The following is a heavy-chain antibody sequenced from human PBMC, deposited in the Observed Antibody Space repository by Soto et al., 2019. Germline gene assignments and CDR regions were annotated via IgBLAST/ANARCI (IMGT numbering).Heavy chain of an antibody. CDR3: ARDRGENCGGDCYQDY. Sequence: SETLSLTCAVSGYSISSGYYWGWIRQPPGKGLEWIGSIYHSGSTYYNPSLKSRVTISVDTSKNQFSLKLSSVTAADTAVYYCARDRGENCGGDCYQDYWGQGTLVTVSS. CDR1: GYSISSGYY. J-gene: IGHJ4*02. V-gene: IGHV4-38-2*02. CDR2: IYHSGST. D-gene: IGHD2-21*02.